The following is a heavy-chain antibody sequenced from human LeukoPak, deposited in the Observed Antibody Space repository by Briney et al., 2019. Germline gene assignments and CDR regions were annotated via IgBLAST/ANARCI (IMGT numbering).Heavy chain of an antibody. V-gene: IGHV3-48*04. CDR2: ISSSSSTI. J-gene: IGHJ4*02. CDR3: ARGAVAGTRRPGNY. D-gene: IGHD6-19*01. Sequence: GGSLRLSCAASGFTFSSYSMNWVRQAPGKGLEWVSYISSSSSTIYYADSVKGRFTISRDNAKNSLYLQMNSLRAEDTAVYYCARGAVAGTRRPGNYWGQGTLVTVSS. CDR1: GFTFSSYS.